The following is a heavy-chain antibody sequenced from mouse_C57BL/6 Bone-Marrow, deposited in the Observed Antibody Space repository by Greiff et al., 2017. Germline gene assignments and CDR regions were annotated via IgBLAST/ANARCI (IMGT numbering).Heavy chain of an antibody. Sequence: QVQLQQPGAELVMPGASVKLSCKASGYTFTSYWMHWVKQRPGQGLEWIGEIDPCGGYTNSNQKFKGKSTLTVDKSSSTAYMQLSSLTSEDSAVYYCAIDTTVVDPAWFAYWGEGTLVTVSA. D-gene: IGHD1-1*01. CDR2: IDPCGGYT. J-gene: IGHJ3*01. CDR3: AIDTTVVDPAWFAY. V-gene: IGHV1-69*01. CDR1: GYTFTSYW.